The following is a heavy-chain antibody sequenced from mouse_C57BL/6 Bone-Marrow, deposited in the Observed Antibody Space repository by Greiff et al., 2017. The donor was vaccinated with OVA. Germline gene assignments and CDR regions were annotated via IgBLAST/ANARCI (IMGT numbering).Heavy chain of an antibody. CDR3: ARHGDYGSFFDY. J-gene: IGHJ2*01. V-gene: IGHV5-6*01. D-gene: IGHD1-1*01. Sequence: EVKLVESGGDLVKPGGSLKLSCAASGFTFSSYGMSWVRQTPDKRLEWVATISSGGSYTYYPDSVKGRFTISRDNAKNTLYLQKSSLKSVDTAMDDCARHGDYGSFFDYWGQGTTLTVSS. CDR2: ISSGGSYT. CDR1: GFTFSSYG.